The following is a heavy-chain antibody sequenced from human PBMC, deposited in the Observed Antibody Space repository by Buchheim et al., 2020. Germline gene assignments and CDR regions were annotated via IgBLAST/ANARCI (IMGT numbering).Heavy chain of an antibody. CDR2: IKQDGSEK. CDR1: GFTFSSYW. D-gene: IGHD6-13*01. J-gene: IGHJ5*02. Sequence: EVQLVESGGGLVQPGGSLRLSCAASGFTFSSYWMSWVRQAPGKGLEWVANIKQDGSEKYYVDSVKGRFPISRDNAKNSLYLQMNSLRAEDTAVYYCARASIAAAGRGNWFDPWGQGTL. V-gene: IGHV3-7*01. CDR3: ARASIAAAGRGNWFDP.